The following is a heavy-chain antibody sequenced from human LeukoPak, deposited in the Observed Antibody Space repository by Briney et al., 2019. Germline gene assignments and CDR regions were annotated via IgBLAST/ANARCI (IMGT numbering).Heavy chain of an antibody. J-gene: IGHJ4*02. CDR2: ISGSSGST. Sequence: GGSLRLSCAASGFTFSSYAMSWVRQAPGKGLEWVSAISGSSGSTYYADSVKGRFTISRDNSKNTLYLQMNSLRAEDTAVYYCAKYAPPTTVVTRFFDYWGQGTLVTVSS. CDR3: AKYAPPTTVVTRFFDY. V-gene: IGHV3-23*01. D-gene: IGHD4-23*01. CDR1: GFTFSSYA.